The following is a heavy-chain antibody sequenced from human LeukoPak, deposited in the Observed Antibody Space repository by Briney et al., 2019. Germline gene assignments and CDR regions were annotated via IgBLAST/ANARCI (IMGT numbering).Heavy chain of an antibody. CDR2: IRNDGTIK. CDR1: GLTFSRHA. J-gene: IGHJ4*02. CDR3: ARGEWDYDFWSEGDY. D-gene: IGHD3-3*01. V-gene: IGHV3-30*02. Sequence: PGGSLRLSCAVSGLTFSRHAMHWVRQAPGKGLEWVAFIRNDGTIKYYADSVQGRFTISRDNSKSTQYLQMNSLRSDDTAVYYCARGEWDYDFWSEGDYWGQGTLVTVSS.